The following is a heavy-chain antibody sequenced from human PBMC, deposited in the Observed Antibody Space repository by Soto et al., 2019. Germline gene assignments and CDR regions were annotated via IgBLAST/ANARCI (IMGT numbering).Heavy chain of an antibody. V-gene: IGHV3-33*01. CDR3: ARDHCGGDCSSPEYFQH. D-gene: IGHD2-21*02. CDR1: GFTFSSYG. CDR2: IWYDGSNK. Sequence: QVQLVESGGGVVQPGRSLRLSCAASGFTFSSYGMHWVRQAPGKGLEWVAVIWYDGSNKYYGDSVKGRFTISRDNSKNTLYLQMNSLRAEDTAVYYCARDHCGGDCSSPEYFQHWGQGTLVTVSS. J-gene: IGHJ1*01.